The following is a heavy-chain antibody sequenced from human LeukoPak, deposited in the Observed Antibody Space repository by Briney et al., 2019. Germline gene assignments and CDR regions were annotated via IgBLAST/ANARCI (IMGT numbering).Heavy chain of an antibody. CDR1: GLTFSSYS. D-gene: IGHD3-3*01. J-gene: IGHJ3*02. Sequence: PGGSLRLSCAASGLTFSSYSMNWVRQAPGKGLEWVAFIRYDGSNKYYADSVKGRFTIPRDNSKHTLYLQMNSLRAEDTAVYYCATEYYDFWSGYYSPTLGAFDMGGQGTMVT. CDR3: ATEYYDFWSGYYSPTLGAFDM. CDR2: IRYDGSNK. V-gene: IGHV3-30*02.